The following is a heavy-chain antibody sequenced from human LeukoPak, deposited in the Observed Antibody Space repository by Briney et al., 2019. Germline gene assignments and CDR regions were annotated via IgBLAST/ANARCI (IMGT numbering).Heavy chain of an antibody. Sequence: GGSLRLSCAASGFTFGRYGMHWVRQAPGKGLEWVALIWYDGSNKYYADSVKGRLTISRDNSKNTLYLQMNSLRAEDTAVYYCAREGPRGNSQFDYWGQGTLVTVSS. J-gene: IGHJ4*02. CDR2: IWYDGSNK. CDR3: AREGPRGNSQFDY. V-gene: IGHV3-33*01. D-gene: IGHD2/OR15-2a*01. CDR1: GFTFGRYG.